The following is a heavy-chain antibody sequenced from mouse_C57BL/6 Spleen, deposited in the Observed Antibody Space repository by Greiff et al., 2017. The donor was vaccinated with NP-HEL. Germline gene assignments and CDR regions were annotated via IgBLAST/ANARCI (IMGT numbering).Heavy chain of an antibody. J-gene: IGHJ2*01. CDR1: GFNIKDDY. CDR3: TSEEFDY. CDR2: IDPENGDT. V-gene: IGHV14-4*01. Sequence: DVKLQESGAELVRPGASVKLSCTASGFNIKDDYMHWVKQRPEQGLEWIGWIDPENGDTEYASKFQGKATITADTSSNTAYLQLSSLTSEDTAVYYCTSEEFDYWGQGTTLTVSS.